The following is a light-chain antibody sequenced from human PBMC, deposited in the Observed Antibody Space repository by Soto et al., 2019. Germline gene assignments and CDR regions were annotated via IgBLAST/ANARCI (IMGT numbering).Light chain of an antibody. CDR2: DAS. CDR3: QQRSSWPLLT. Sequence: EIVLTQSTATLSLSPGERATLSCRASQSVSNYLAWFQQKPGQAPRLLIYDASNRATGIPARFSGSGSGTDVTLTSSSLEPEDFAVYYCQQRSSWPLLTFGGGTKVEI. J-gene: IGKJ4*01. V-gene: IGKV3-11*01. CDR1: QSVSNY.